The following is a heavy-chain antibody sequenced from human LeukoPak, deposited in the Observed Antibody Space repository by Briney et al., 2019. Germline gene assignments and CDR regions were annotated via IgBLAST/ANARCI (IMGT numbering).Heavy chain of an antibody. CDR3: ARYLIQRGSGAFDI. J-gene: IGHJ3*02. Sequence: ASVKVSCKASGYSFSGHYMHWVRQAPGQGPEWMGWISPNSGGTNYAQKFQGRVTMTRDTSISTAYTELSRLRSDDTAVYYCARYLIQRGSGAFDIWGQGTMVTVSS. CDR2: ISPNSGGT. D-gene: IGHD3-10*01. CDR1: GYSFSGHY. V-gene: IGHV1-2*02.